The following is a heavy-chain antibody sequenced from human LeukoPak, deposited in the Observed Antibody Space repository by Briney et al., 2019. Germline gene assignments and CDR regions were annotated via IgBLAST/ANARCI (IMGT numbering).Heavy chain of an antibody. CDR3: ARDMGAPDYGSYSVDY. CDR1: GGSVSSGSYY. Sequence: ETLSLTCTVSGGSVSSGSYYWSWIRQPPGRGLEWIAYIHYSGSAAYNPSLKSRVTISRDMSTNQFSLKMTSVTAADTAVYFCARDMGAPDYGSYSVDYWGQGTLVTVSS. J-gene: IGHJ4*02. CDR2: IHYSGSA. D-gene: IGHD4-23*01. V-gene: IGHV4-61*01.